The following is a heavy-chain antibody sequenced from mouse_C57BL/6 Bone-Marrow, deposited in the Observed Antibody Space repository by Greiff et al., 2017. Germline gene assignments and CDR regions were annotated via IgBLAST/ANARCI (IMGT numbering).Heavy chain of an antibody. CDR3: ARGLTTEVYFDY. CDR2: INPGSGGT. D-gene: IGHD1-1*01. Sequence: LVESGAELVRPGTSVKVSCKASGYAFTNYLIEWVKQRPGQGLEWIGVINPGSGGTNYNEKFKGKATLTADKSSSTAYMQLSSLTSEDSAVYFCARGLTTEVYFDYWGQGTTLTVSS. V-gene: IGHV1-54*01. CDR1: GYAFTNYL. J-gene: IGHJ2*01.